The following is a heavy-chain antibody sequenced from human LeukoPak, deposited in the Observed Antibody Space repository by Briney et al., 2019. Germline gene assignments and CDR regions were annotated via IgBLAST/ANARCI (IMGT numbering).Heavy chain of an antibody. CDR3: ARTSGYSYGPRFDY. J-gene: IGHJ4*02. Sequence: ASVKVSCKASGYTFTGYYMHWVRQAPGQGLEWMGRINPNSGGTNYAQKFQGRVTMTRDTSISTAYMELSRLRSDDTAVYYCARTSGYSYGPRFDYWGQGTLVTVSS. CDR2: INPNSGGT. CDR1: GYTFTGYY. V-gene: IGHV1-2*06. D-gene: IGHD5-18*01.